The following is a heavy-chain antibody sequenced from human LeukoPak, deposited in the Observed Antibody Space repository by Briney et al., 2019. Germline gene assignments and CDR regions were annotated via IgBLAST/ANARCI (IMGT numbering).Heavy chain of an antibody. Sequence: SETLSLTCTVSGGSISSSSYYWGWIRQPPGKGLEWIGEINHSGSTNYNPSLKSRVTISVDTSKNQFSLKLSSVTAADTAVYYCAREVPYYDFWSGYLRPDAFDIWGQGTMVTVSS. J-gene: IGHJ3*02. V-gene: IGHV4-39*07. D-gene: IGHD3-3*01. CDR2: INHSGST. CDR3: AREVPYYDFWSGYLRPDAFDI. CDR1: GGSISSSSYY.